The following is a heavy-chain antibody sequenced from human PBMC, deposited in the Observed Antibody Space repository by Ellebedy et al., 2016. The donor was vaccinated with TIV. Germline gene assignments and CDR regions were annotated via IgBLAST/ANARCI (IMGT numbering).Heavy chain of an antibody. D-gene: IGHD3-10*01. V-gene: IGHV1-69*13. Sequence: AASVKVSCKASGGTFSSYALHWVRQAPGQGLEWMGGIIPIFATTHYAEKFQGRVTITADESTSTAYMEVSSLRSEDTAFYYCARALVRAGKYFDSWGQGTLVTVSS. CDR1: GGTFSSYA. CDR2: IIPIFATT. J-gene: IGHJ4*02. CDR3: ARALVRAGKYFDS.